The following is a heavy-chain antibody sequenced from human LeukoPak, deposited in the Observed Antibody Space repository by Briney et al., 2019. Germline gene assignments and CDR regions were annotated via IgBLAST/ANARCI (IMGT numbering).Heavy chain of an antibody. D-gene: IGHD3-22*01. CDR3: ARDPYDSSGYYFGY. V-gene: IGHV4-31*03. CDR2: TYYSGST. Sequence: PSETLSLTCTVSGGSISSGGYYWSWIRQHPGKGLEWIGNTYYSGSTYYNPSLKSRVTISVDTSKNQFSLNLTSVTAADTAVYYCARDPYDSSGYYFGYWGQGTLVTVSS. CDR1: GGSISSGGYY. J-gene: IGHJ4*02.